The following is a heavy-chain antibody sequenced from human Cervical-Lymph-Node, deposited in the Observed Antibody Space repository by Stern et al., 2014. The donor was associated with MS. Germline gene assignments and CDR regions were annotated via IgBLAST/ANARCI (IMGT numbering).Heavy chain of an antibody. Sequence: VQLLESWAELKKPGESLKISCKTSGYNFINYWIAWVRQVPGKGLEWIGIIYPVDSDIRYSPSFQGHVTMSVDRSTTAAYLQWSSLKASDTAVYYCARWSVACDYWGQGALVTVSS. CDR3: ARWSVACDY. D-gene: IGHD2-15*01. V-gene: IGHV5-51*03. CDR2: IYPVDSDI. J-gene: IGHJ4*02. CDR1: GYNFINYW.